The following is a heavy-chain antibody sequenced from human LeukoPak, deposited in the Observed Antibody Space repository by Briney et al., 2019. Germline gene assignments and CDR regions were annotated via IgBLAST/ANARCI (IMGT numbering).Heavy chain of an antibody. Sequence: PGGSLGLSCAASGFTFSSYAISWVRQAPGQGLEWMGGIIPIFGTANYAQKFQGRVTITTDESTSTAYMELSSLRSEDTAVYYCARVYDSSGYYFDYWGQGTLVTVSS. V-gene: IGHV1-69*05. CDR1: GFTFSSYA. CDR2: IIPIFGTA. J-gene: IGHJ4*02. D-gene: IGHD3-22*01. CDR3: ARVYDSSGYYFDY.